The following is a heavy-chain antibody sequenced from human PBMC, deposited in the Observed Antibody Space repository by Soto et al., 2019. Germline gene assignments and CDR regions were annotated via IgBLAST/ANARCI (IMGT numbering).Heavy chain of an antibody. V-gene: IGHV4-30-2*01. Sequence: PSETLSLTCAVSGGSISSGGYSWSWIRQPPGKGLEWIGYIYHSGSTYYNPSLKSRVTISVDRSKNQFSLKLSSVTAADTAVYYCARVGYYDSSGYLARTWFDPWGQGTLVTVSS. CDR3: ARVGYYDSSGYLARTWFDP. CDR1: GGSISSGGYS. D-gene: IGHD3-22*01. CDR2: IYHSGST. J-gene: IGHJ5*02.